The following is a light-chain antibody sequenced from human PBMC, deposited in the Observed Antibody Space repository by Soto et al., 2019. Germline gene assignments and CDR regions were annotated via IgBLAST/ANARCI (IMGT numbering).Light chain of an antibody. J-gene: IGKJ2*01. CDR2: DAS. CDR3: QQYGSLPYT. Sequence: DIQMTQSPSSLSASVGDRVTITCQASQDIKNYLNWYQQKSGKAPKLLIYDASDLETGVPSRFSGSGSGTDFTFTINSLQPEDIATYYCQQYGSLPYTFGQGTKLEMK. CDR1: QDIKNY. V-gene: IGKV1-33*01.